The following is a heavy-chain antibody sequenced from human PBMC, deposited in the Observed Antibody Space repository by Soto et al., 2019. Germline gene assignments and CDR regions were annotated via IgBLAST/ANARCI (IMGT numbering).Heavy chain of an antibody. J-gene: IGHJ6*02. D-gene: IGHD2-2*01. CDR3: ARDIVGGPAPTYYCYAGMYG. V-gene: IGHV1-2*02. CDR1: GYTFTGYY. CDR2: INPNSGGT. Sequence: ASVKVSCKASGYTFTGYYMHWVRQAPGQGLEWMGWINPNSGGTNYAQKFQGRVTMTRDTSISTAYMELSRLRSDDTAVYYCARDIVGGPAPTYYCYAGMYGWGQGTKVTVSS.